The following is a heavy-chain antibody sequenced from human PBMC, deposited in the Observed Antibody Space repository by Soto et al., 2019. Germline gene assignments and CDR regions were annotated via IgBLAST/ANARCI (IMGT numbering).Heavy chain of an antibody. V-gene: IGHV4-59*01. J-gene: IGHJ1*01. CDR3: AREGYCSGGSCPEYFQH. D-gene: IGHD2-15*01. Sequence: PSETLSLTCTVSGGSISGYYWSWIRQPPGKGLEWIGYIYYSGSTNYNPSLKSRVTISVDTSKNQFSLKLSSVTAADTAVYYCAREGYCSGGSCPEYFQHWGQGTLVTVP. CDR1: GGSISGYY. CDR2: IYYSGST.